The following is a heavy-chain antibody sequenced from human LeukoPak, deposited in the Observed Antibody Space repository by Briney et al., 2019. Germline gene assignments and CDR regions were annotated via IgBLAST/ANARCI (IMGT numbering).Heavy chain of an antibody. D-gene: IGHD3-16*01. CDR1: GDSISSTTHY. J-gene: IGHJ5*02. CDR2: IFYRGAT. CDR3: ARFAWGDVASYPTWLAP. V-gene: IGHV4-39*07. Sequence: NTSETLSLTCTVSGDSISSTTHYWGWIRQPPGAPLEWIANIFYRGATAYNPSLQSRATISRDTSRNQFSLTLRSVTAADTATYYCARFAWGDVASYPTWLAPWGQGTLVTVSS.